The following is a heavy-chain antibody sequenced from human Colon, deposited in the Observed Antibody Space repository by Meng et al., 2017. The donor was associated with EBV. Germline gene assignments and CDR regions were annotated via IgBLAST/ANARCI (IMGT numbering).Heavy chain of an antibody. CDR2: IYHGVNI. CDR1: GDSITSGDYS. V-gene: IGHV4-30-2*01. D-gene: IGHD3-10*01. J-gene: IGHJ5*02. Sequence: QFQETGSGPGRPSQTLSLTWPVSGDSITSGDYSWTWIRQPPGKGLEWIGYIYHGVNIYYTPSLRSRVTISVDKSRNQFSLKLTSVSAADTAVYYCVRDTRRGGGWFDPWGQGTLVTVSS. CDR3: VRDTRRGGGWFDP.